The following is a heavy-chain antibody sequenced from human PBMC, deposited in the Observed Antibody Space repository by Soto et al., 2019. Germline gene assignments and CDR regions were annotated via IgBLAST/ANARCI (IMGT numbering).Heavy chain of an antibody. CDR3: ARSRFLEWLSQSYYYYGMDV. Sequence: KTSETLSLTCAVYGGSFSGYYWSWIRQPPGKGLEWIGEINHSGSTNYSPSLKSRVTISVDPSKNQFSMKLSSVNAADTAVYYCARSRFLEWLSQSYYYYGMDVWGQGTTVT. CDR1: GGSFSGYY. CDR2: INHSGST. V-gene: IGHV4-34*01. J-gene: IGHJ6*02. D-gene: IGHD3-3*01.